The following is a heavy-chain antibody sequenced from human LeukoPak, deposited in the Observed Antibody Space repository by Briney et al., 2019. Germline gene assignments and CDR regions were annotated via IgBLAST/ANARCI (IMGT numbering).Heavy chain of an antibody. J-gene: IGHJ4*02. V-gene: IGHV3-7*05. Sequence: GGPLSLSCAASGFPFSSYWMSWLRQAPGKGLEWVANIKQDGSEKYYVDSLKSRFTISRDNAKRSLYLQMNTLRAEDTAVYYCARDMARGGYDPWSDYWGQGALVTVSS. CDR2: IKQDGSEK. CDR3: ARDMARGGYDPWSDY. CDR1: GFPFSSYW. D-gene: IGHD5-12*01.